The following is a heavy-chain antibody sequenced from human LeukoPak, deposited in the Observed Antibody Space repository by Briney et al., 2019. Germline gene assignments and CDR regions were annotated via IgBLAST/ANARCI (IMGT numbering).Heavy chain of an antibody. Sequence: GGSLRLSCAASGFTLSNYAMSWVRQAPGKGLEWASAIVGSGGATYYADSVKGRFTISRDNSKNTLSLQLNSLRAEDTAVYYCAKDDDGDYVNYFDYWGQGTLVTVSS. CDR2: IVGSGGAT. CDR1: GFTLSNYA. V-gene: IGHV3-23*01. CDR3: AKDDDGDYVNYFDY. D-gene: IGHD4-17*01. J-gene: IGHJ4*02.